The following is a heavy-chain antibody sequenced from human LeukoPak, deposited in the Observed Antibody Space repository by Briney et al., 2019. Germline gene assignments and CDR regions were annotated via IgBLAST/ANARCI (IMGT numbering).Heavy chain of an antibody. Sequence: GRSLRLSRAASGFTFSSYGMHWVRQAPGKGLEWVAVISYDGSNKYYADSVKGRFTISRDNSKNTLYLRMNSLRAEDTAVYYCAKTPRKDYYYGMDVWGKGTTVTVSS. V-gene: IGHV3-30*18. CDR2: ISYDGSNK. J-gene: IGHJ6*04. CDR1: GFTFSSYG. CDR3: AKTPRKDYYYGMDV.